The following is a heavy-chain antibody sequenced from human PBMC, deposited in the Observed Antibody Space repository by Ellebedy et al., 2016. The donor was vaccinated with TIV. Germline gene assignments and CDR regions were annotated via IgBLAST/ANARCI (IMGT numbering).Heavy chain of an antibody. Sequence: PGGSLRLSCAGSGFSFSDSTFNWVRQAPGKGLEWLSYIGIGSRVIFYADSVNGRFTISRDNAKNSVYLQINSQRVEDTAMYYCTSHFDSHWFDYWGQGTLVSVSS. V-gene: IGHV3-48*04. CDR3: TSHFDSHWFDY. D-gene: IGHD3-9*01. CDR2: IGIGSRVI. J-gene: IGHJ5*01. CDR1: GFSFSDST.